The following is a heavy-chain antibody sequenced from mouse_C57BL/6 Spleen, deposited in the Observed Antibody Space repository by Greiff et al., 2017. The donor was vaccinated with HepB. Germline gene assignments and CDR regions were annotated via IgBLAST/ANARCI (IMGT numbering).Heavy chain of an antibody. CDR1: GFTFSDYY. J-gene: IGHJ4*01. V-gene: IGHV5-12*01. D-gene: IGHD2-5*01. Sequence: EVKLEESGGGLVQPGGSLKLSCAASGFTFSDYYMYWVRQTPEKRLEWVAYISNGGGSTYYPDTVKGRFTISRDNAKNTLYLQMSRLKSEDTAMYYCARGSNYEIDYAMDYWGQGTSVTVSS. CDR3: ARGSNYEIDYAMDY. CDR2: ISNGGGST.